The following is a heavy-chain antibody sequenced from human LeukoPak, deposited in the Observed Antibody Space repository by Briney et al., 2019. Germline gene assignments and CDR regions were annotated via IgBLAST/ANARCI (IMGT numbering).Heavy chain of an antibody. V-gene: IGHV3-23*01. J-gene: IGHJ4*02. Sequence: GGSLRLSCAASGFTFSRYAMSWVRQALGKGLEWVSANTGSGASTYYADSVKGRFTISRDNSKSTLYLQMNSLRAEDSAIYYCAKVPYYDFWSGEPYFDYWGQGTLVTVSS. CDR2: NTGSGAST. D-gene: IGHD3-3*01. CDR3: AKVPYYDFWSGEPYFDY. CDR1: GFTFSRYA.